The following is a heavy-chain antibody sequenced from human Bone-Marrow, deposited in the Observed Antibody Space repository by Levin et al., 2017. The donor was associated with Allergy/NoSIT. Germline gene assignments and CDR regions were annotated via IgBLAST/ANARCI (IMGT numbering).Heavy chain of an antibody. V-gene: IGHV3-23*01. D-gene: IGHD3-9*01. Sequence: QTGGSLRLSCAASGFTFSAYAMSWVRQTPGKGLEWVSGISGSGGSTNYADSVKGRFTISRDNSKNTVYVQMSSLRAEDTAFYYCAKMPLNSWTRPNPDIYFDYWGQGTLVSVSS. CDR3: AKMPLNSWTRPNPDIYFDY. CDR1: GFTFSAYA. CDR2: ISGSGGST. J-gene: IGHJ4*02.